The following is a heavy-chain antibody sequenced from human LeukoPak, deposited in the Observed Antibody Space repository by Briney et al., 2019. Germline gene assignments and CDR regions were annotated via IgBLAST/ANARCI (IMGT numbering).Heavy chain of an antibody. CDR1: GYAFTSYY. Sequence: ASVKVSCKASGYAFTSYYMHWVRQAPGQGLEWMGGIIPIFGTANYAQKFQGRVTMTTDTSTSTAYMELRSLRSDDTAVYYSARDRGPSPRYFDWSPPDYWGQGTLVTVSS. V-gene: IGHV1-46*01. CDR2: IIPIFGTA. J-gene: IGHJ4*02. CDR3: ARDRGPSPRYFDWSPPDY. D-gene: IGHD3-9*01.